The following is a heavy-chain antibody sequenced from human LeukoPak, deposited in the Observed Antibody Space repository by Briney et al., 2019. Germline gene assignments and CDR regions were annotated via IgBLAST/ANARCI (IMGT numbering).Heavy chain of an antibody. CDR1: GYSFSSSG. J-gene: IGHJ5*02. CDR3: AREGRLAPWLVPGGWFDP. V-gene: IGHV1-18*01. D-gene: IGHD6-19*01. Sequence: ASVKVSCKASGYSFSSSGINWVRQAPGHGLEWMGWISASNGNTDYAQNFQGRVTMTTDTSTSTAYMELKSLRSDDTAVYYCAREGRLAPWLVPGGWFDPWRQGTLVTVSS. CDR2: ISASNGNT.